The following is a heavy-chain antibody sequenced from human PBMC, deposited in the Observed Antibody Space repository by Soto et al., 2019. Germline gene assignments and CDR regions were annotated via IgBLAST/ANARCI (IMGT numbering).Heavy chain of an antibody. CDR2: IYYSGST. V-gene: IGHV4-39*01. D-gene: IGHD6-19*01. CDR1: GGSISSSSYY. J-gene: IGHJ4*02. CDR3: ARHDSGWYEIDY. Sequence: PSETLSLTCTVSGGSISSSSYYWGWIRQPPGKGLEWIGSIYYSGSTYYNPSLKSRVTISVDTSKNQFSLKLSSVTAADTAVYYCARHDSGWYEIDYWGQGTLVTVSS.